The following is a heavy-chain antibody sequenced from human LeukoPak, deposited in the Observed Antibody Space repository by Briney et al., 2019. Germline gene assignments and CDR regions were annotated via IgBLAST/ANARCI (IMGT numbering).Heavy chain of an antibody. J-gene: IGHJ4*02. CDR2: ISAYNGDT. V-gene: IGHV1-18*01. CDR3: ARDSTVDTAMVPYFDY. D-gene: IGHD5-18*01. Sequence: VKVSCKASGDTFTSYGISWVRQAPGQGLEWMGWISAYNGDTNYAQKLQGRVTMTTDTSTSTAYMELRSLRSDDTAVYYCARDSTVDTAMVPYFDYWGQGTLVTVSS. CDR1: GDTFTSYG.